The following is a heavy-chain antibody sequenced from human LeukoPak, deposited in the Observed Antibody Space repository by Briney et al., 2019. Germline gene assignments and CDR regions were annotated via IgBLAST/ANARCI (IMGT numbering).Heavy chain of an antibody. CDR1: GGSISSYY. D-gene: IGHD3-22*01. J-gene: IGHJ6*03. CDR3: ARLRNGKDSSGYYFHYYYYYMDV. CDR2: IST. V-gene: IGHV4-34*01. Sequence: PSETLSLTCTVSGGSISSYYWSWIRQPPGKGLEWIGEISTNYNPSLKSRVTISVDTSKNQFSLKLSSVTAADTAVYYCARLRNGKDSSGYYFHYYYYYMDVWGKGTTVTVSS.